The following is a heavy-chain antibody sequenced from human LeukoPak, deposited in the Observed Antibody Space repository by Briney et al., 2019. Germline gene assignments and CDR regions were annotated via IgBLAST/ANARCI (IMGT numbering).Heavy chain of an antibody. CDR1: GDSINNYY. V-gene: IGHV4-4*07. CDR2: IYTSGGT. CDR3: ATVGYCSGGRCYNF. D-gene: IGHD2-15*01. J-gene: IGHJ4*02. Sequence: SETLSLTCTVSGDSINNYYWSWIRQPAGKGLEWIGRIYTSGGTNYNPSLKSRVTMSVDTSKNQFSLKLSSVTAADTAVYYCATVGYCSGGRCYNFWGQGTQVTVSS.